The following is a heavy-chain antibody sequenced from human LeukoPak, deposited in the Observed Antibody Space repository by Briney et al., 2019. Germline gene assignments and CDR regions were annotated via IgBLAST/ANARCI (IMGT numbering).Heavy chain of an antibody. J-gene: IGHJ5*02. Sequence: PSETLSLTCAVSGGSISSGGYSWSWIRQPPGKGLEWIGYIYHSGSTYYNPSLKSRVTISVDRSKNQFSLKLSSVTAADTAVYYCAREGCSSTSCYDHNWFDPWGQGTLVTASS. D-gene: IGHD2-2*01. CDR1: GGSISSGGYS. CDR3: AREGCSSTSCYDHNWFDP. CDR2: IYHSGST. V-gene: IGHV4-30-2*01.